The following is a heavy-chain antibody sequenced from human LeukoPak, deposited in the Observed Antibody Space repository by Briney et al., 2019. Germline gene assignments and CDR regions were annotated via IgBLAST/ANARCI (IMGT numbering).Heavy chain of an antibody. J-gene: IGHJ6*02. V-gene: IGHV4-39*01. CDR2: IYYSGST. Sequence: SETLSLTCTVSGGSISSSSYYWGWIRQPPGKGLEWIGSIYYSGSTYYNPSLKSRVTMSVDTSKNQFSLKLSSVTAADTAVYYCARHRYNWNGHYYYGMDVWGQGTTVTVSS. D-gene: IGHD1-20*01. CDR1: GGSISSSSYY. CDR3: ARHRYNWNGHYYYGMDV.